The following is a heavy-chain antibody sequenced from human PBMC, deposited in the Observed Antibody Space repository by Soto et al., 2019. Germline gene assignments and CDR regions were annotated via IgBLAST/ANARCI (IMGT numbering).Heavy chain of an antibody. CDR2: IDPSDSYT. J-gene: IGHJ6*02. CDR1: GYSFTSYW. D-gene: IGHD2-2*01. V-gene: IGHV5-10-1*01. Sequence: GASVKVSCKASGYSFTSYWISWVRQMPGKGLEWMGRIDPSDSYTNYSPSFQGHVTISADKSISTAYLQWSSLKASDTAMYYCARHGCSSTSCYGYYYYGMDVWGQGTTVTVSS. CDR3: ARHGCSSTSCYGYYYYGMDV.